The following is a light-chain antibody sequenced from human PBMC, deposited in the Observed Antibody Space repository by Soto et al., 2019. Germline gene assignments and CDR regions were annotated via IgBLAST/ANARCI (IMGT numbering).Light chain of an antibody. CDR2: GAS. CDR3: QQYRTSPLIT. V-gene: IGKV3-20*01. J-gene: IGKJ5*01. Sequence: EIVLTQSPGTLSLSPGERATLSCRASPSVSGSNLAWYQQKPGQAPRLVIYGASSRATGIPDRFSGSGSGTDFTLTISRLEPEDYAVYYCQQYRTSPLITFGQGTRLEI. CDR1: PSVSGSN.